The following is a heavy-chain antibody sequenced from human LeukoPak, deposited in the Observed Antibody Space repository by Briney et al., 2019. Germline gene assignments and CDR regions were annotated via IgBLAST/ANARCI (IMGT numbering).Heavy chain of an antibody. CDR2: ISSSGSTI. Sequence: GGSLRLSCAASGFTFSSYEMNWVRQAPGKGLEWVSYISSSGSTIYYADSVKGRFTISRDNAKNSLYLQMNSLRAEDTALYYCAKDRSGGSGSYAFDYWGQGTLVTVSS. CDR3: AKDRSGGSGSYAFDY. CDR1: GFTFSSYE. D-gene: IGHD3-10*01. V-gene: IGHV3-48*03. J-gene: IGHJ4*02.